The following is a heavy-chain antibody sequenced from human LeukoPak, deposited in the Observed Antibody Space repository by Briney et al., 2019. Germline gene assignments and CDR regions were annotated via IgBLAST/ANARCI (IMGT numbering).Heavy chain of an antibody. J-gene: IGHJ4*02. CDR1: GGSITSADFY. V-gene: IGHV4-30-4*01. D-gene: IGHD3-22*01. CDR3: ARFYDTSGYSSTYSFDY. CDR2: IHYSGTT. Sequence: PSQTLSLTCTVSGGSITSADFYWSWLRQPPGKGLEWIGYIHYSGTTYHNSSLKSRVTISEDTSKNQFSLKLTSVTAADTAVYYCARFYDTSGYSSTYSFDYWGQGTLVTVSS.